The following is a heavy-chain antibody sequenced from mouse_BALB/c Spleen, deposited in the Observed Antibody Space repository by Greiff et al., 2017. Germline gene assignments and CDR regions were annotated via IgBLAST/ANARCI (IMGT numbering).Heavy chain of an antibody. CDR3: ARERRYGNWYFDV. V-gene: IGHV2-6-7*01. J-gene: IGHJ1*01. CDR2: IWGDGST. CDR1: GFSLTGYG. D-gene: IGHD2-10*02. Sequence: QVQLKESGPGLVAPSQSLSITCTVSGFSLTGYGVNWVRQPPGKGLEWLGMIWGDGSTDYNSALKSRLSISKDNSKSQVFLKMNSLQTDDTARYYCARERRYGNWYFDVWGAGTTVTVSS.